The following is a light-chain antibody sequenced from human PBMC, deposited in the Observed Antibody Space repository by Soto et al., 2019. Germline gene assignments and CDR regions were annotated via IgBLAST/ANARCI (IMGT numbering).Light chain of an antibody. CDR3: QKYNSAPRT. V-gene: IGKV1-27*01. Sequence: DIQMTQSPSSLSASVGDRVTITCRASQGISNYLAWYQQKPGKVPKLLIYAASTLQSGVPSRFSGSASGTDFTLTISGLQPEDVATYYCQKYNSAPRTFGPGTKVAIK. CDR2: AAS. CDR1: QGISNY. J-gene: IGKJ3*01.